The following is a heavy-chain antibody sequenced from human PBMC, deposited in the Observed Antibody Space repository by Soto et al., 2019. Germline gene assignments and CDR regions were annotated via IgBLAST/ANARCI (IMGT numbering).Heavy chain of an antibody. V-gene: IGHV3-33*01. CDR2: IWYDGSNK. CDR3: ARGWYCGGDCYEWYFDL. D-gene: IGHD2-21*02. J-gene: IGHJ2*01. Sequence: QVQLVESGGGVVQPGRSLRLSCAASGFTFSNYGMHWVRQAPGKGLEWVAVIWYDGSNKYYADSVKGRFTISRDNSXNXLYLQMNSLRTEDMAVYFCARGWYCGGDCYEWYFDLWGRGTLVTVSS. CDR1: GFTFSNYG.